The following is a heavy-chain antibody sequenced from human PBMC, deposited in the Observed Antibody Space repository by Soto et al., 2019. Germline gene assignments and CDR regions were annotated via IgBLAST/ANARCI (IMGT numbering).Heavy chain of an antibody. J-gene: IGHJ4*02. Sequence: EVQLVESGGGLVKHGGSLRLSCAASGFVFSSYSMNWVRQVPGKGLEWVSSISPSSDDIHYADSVKGRFTISRDNAKNSLYLQMNSLRGEDTAVYYCARPRGYRGYDIIDYWGQGALVTVSS. D-gene: IGHD5-12*01. CDR2: ISPSSDDI. V-gene: IGHV3-21*01. CDR3: ARPRGYRGYDIIDY. CDR1: GFVFSSYS.